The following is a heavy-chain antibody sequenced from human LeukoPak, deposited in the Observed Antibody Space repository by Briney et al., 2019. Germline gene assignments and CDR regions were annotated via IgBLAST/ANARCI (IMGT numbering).Heavy chain of an antibody. CDR3: ARVTGRSATYYYYYGMDV. CDR1: GFTFSSYE. J-gene: IGHJ6*02. D-gene: IGHD3-16*01. Sequence: GGSLRLSCAASGFTFSSYEMNRVRQAPGKGLEWVSYISSSGSTIYYADSVKGRFTISRDNAKNSPYLQMNSLRAEDTAVYYCARVTGRSATYYYYYGMDVWGQGTTVTASS. CDR2: ISSSGSTI. V-gene: IGHV3-48*03.